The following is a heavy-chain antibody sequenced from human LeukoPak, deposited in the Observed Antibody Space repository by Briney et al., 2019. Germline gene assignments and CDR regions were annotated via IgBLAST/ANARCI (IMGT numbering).Heavy chain of an antibody. J-gene: IGHJ4*02. Sequence: QPGGSLRLSCAASGFTFSSYWMSWVRQAPGKGLEWVANIKQDGSEKYYVDSVKGRFTISRDNAKNSLYLQMNSLRAEDTAVYYCARDCSSTSCYIRFDYWGQGTLVTVSS. CDR3: ARDCSSTSCYIRFDY. V-gene: IGHV3-7*01. CDR1: GFTFSSYW. D-gene: IGHD2-2*02. CDR2: IKQDGSEK.